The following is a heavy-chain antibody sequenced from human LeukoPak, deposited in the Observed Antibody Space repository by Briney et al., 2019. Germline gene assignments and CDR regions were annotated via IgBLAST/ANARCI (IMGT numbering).Heavy chain of an antibody. D-gene: IGHD2-15*01. CDR3: ARQLGYCSRGGCYFDF. V-gene: IGHV3-23*01. J-gene: IGHJ4*02. Sequence: PGGSLRLSCAASGFTFTTNAMSWVRQAPGKGLGWVSAISGRTGGTYYADSVKGRFTISRDKSTNTVYLQMNALRAEDMAVYYCARQLGYCSRGGCYFDFWGQGTLVTVSS. CDR2: ISGRTGGT. CDR1: GFTFTTNA.